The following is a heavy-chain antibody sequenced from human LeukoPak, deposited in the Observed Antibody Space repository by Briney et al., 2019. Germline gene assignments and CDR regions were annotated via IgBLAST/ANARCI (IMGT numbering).Heavy chain of an antibody. J-gene: IGHJ4*02. V-gene: IGHV3-30*04. CDR2: ISYDGSYK. CDR3: ARGRSGYRAL. Sequence: GRSLRLSCAASEFTFSSYSMHWVRQAPGKGLEWVALISYDGSYKDYADSVKGRFTISRDNAKNTLYLQMNSLRAEDTAVYYCARGRSGYRALWGQGTLVTVSS. D-gene: IGHD3-3*01. CDR1: EFTFSSYS.